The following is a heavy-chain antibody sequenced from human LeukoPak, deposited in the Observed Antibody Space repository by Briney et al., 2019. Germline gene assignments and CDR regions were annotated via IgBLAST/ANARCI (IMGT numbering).Heavy chain of an antibody. CDR3: AKSPMDIVVGGGY. Sequence: GGSLRLSCAASGFTFSSYGMHWVRQAPGKGLEWVAFIRYDGSNKYYADSVKGRFTISRDNSKNTLYLQMNSLRAEDTAVYYCAKSPMDIVVGGGYWGQGTLVTVSS. CDR1: GFTFSSYG. CDR2: IRYDGSNK. D-gene: IGHD2-2*03. V-gene: IGHV3-30*02. J-gene: IGHJ4*02.